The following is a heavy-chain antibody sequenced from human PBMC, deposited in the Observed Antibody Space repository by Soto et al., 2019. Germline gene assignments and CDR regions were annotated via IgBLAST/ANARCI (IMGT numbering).Heavy chain of an antibody. J-gene: IGHJ4*02. D-gene: IGHD3-22*01. CDR2: FDPEDGET. V-gene: IGHV1-24*01. CDR1: GYTLTELS. CDR3: VTAPSSGYYFFFDY. Sequence: ASVKVSCKVSGYTLTELSMHWVRQAPGKGLEWMGGFDPEDGETIYAQKFQGRVTMAEDTSTDTAYMDLSSLRSEDTAVYYCVTAPSSGYYFFFDYWGQGTLVTVS.